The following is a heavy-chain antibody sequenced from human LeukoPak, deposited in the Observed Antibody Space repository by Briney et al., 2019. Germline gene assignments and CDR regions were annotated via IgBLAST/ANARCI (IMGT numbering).Heavy chain of an antibody. CDR2: IYSGGGT. J-gene: IGHJ4*02. D-gene: IGHD6-6*01. CDR1: GFTVSSNF. V-gene: IGHV3-66*01. CDR3: ATRGRSSSGHGFSLDC. Sequence: PGGSLRLSCAAPGFTVSSNFMNWVRQAPGKGLEWVSLIYSGGGTYYADSVKGRFTISRDNSKNTLYLQMNSLRAEDTAVYYCATRGRSSSGHGFSLDCWGQGTLVTVSS.